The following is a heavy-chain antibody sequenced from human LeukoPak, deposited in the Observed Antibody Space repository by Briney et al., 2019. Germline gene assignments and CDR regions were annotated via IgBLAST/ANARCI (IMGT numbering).Heavy chain of an antibody. J-gene: IGHJ4*02. D-gene: IGHD2-2*02. V-gene: IGHV4-39*07. Sequence: SETLSLTCTVSGGSISSSSYYWGWIRQPPGKGLEWIVSIYYSGSTNYNPSLKSRVTISVDTSKNQFSLKLSSVTAADTAVYYCARGGYCNSTSCYTYMGYFDYWGQGTLVTVSS. CDR1: GGSISSSSYY. CDR2: IYYSGST. CDR3: ARGGYCNSTSCYTYMGYFDY.